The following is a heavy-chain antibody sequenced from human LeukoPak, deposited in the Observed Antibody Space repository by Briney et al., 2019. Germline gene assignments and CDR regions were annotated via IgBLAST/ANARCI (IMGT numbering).Heavy chain of an antibody. J-gene: IGHJ4*02. V-gene: IGHV4-39*01. CDR3: ARLSRGGYYFVY. D-gene: IGHD3-10*01. CDR2: IFYSGST. Sequence: PSETLSLTCTVPGGSIRSGSYYWDWIRQPPGKGLEWIGTIFYSGSTYYSPSLKSRVTISVDTSRNQFFLNLSSVTAADTAVYYCARLSRGGYYFVYWGQGTLVTVSS. CDR1: GGSIRSGSYY.